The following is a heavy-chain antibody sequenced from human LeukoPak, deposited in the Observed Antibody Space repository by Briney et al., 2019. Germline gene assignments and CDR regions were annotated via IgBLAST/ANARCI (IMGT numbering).Heavy chain of an antibody. Sequence: ASVKVSCKASGYTFTGCYIHWVRQAPGQGLEWMGWINPNSGGTNSAQKFQGRVTMTRDTSISTAYMELSRLQSDDTAVYYCGWSPNTFYLDYWGQGTLVTVSS. CDR2: INPNSGGT. CDR3: GWSPNTFYLDY. CDR1: GYTFTGCY. V-gene: IGHV1-2*02. J-gene: IGHJ4*02. D-gene: IGHD2-15*01.